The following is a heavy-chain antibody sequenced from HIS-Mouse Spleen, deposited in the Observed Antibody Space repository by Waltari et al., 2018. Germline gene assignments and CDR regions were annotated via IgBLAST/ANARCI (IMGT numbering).Heavy chain of an antibody. V-gene: IGHV3-30-3*01. CDR2: ISYDGSNK. CDR1: GFIFSCYA. CDR3: ARGMYSSSWLSPADDAFDI. J-gene: IGHJ3*02. D-gene: IGHD6-6*01. Sequence: QVQLVESGGGVVQPGRSLRLSWAASGFIFSCYAMHWVRQAPGKGLEWVAVISYDGSNKYYADSVKGRFTISRDNSKNTLYLQMNSLRAEDTAVYYCARGMYSSSWLSPADDAFDIWGQGTMVTVSS.